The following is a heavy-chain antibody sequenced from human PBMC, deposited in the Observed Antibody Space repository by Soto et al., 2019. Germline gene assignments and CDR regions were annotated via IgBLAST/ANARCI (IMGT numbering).Heavy chain of an antibody. J-gene: IGHJ6*03. D-gene: IGHD2-2*01. Sequence: GGSLRLSCSASGFTFSCYAMHWVRQAPGKGLEYVSAISSNGGSTYYADSVKGRFTISRDNSKNTLYLQMNSLRAEDTAVYYCAKAGYCSSATCATRYYYMDVWGKGTTVTVSS. V-gene: IGHV3-64*04. CDR2: ISSNGGST. CDR3: AKAGYCSSATCATRYYYMDV. CDR1: GFTFSCYA.